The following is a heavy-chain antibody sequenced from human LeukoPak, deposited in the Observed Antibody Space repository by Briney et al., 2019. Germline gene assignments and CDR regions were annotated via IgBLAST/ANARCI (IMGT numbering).Heavy chain of an antibody. J-gene: IGHJ3*02. CDR2: IYYSGST. CDR1: GGSISSGGYY. CDR3: ARDASSGWYGHAFDI. D-gene: IGHD6-19*01. Sequence: SQTLSLTCTVSGGSISSGGYYWSWIRQPPGKGLEWIGYIYYSGSTNYNPSLKSRVTISVDTSKNQFSLKLSSVTAADTAVYYCARDASSGWYGHAFDIWGQGTMVTVPS. V-gene: IGHV4-61*08.